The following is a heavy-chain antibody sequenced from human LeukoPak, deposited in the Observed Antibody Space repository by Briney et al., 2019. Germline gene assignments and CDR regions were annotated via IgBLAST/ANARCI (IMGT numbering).Heavy chain of an antibody. V-gene: IGHV3-30*04. J-gene: IGHJ4*02. Sequence: GGSLRLSCVASGFTFSSYAMHWVRQAPGKGLEWVAVISYDGSNKYYADSVKGRFTISRDNSKNTLYLQMNSLRAGDTAVYYCARDSGGFDYWGQGTLVTVSS. CDR3: ARDSGGFDY. CDR2: ISYDGSNK. D-gene: IGHD2-15*01. CDR1: GFTFSSYA.